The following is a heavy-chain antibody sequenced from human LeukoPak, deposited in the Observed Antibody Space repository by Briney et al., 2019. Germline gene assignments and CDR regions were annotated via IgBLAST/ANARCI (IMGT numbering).Heavy chain of an antibody. D-gene: IGHD6-13*01. CDR2: ISPNSGGT. CDR3: ASESVSIAAAGTDY. V-gene: IGHV1-2*02. CDR1: GYTFTSYY. Sequence: ASVKVSCKASGYTFTSYYMHWVRQAPGQGLEWMGWISPNSGGTNYAQKFQGRVTMTRDTSISTAYMELSRLRSDDTAVYYCASESVSIAAAGTDYWGQGTLVTVSS. J-gene: IGHJ4*02.